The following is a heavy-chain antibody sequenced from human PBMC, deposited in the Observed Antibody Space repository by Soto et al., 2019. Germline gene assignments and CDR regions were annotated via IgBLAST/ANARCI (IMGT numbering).Heavy chain of an antibody. CDR1: GFTFSNYA. CDR3: EQCFVETGSNSGWPWSFHY. V-gene: IGHV3-23*01. Sequence: EVQLLESGGGLVQPGRSLRLSCAASGFTFSNYAMSWVRQPPGQGLDWVSAISGSGGTTYYAASVKGRFTISRDNSKHTLSLQLNSLRAEDAAVYYCEQCFVETGSNSGWPWSFHYWGQGTLVTVSS. D-gene: IGHD6-25*01. CDR2: ISGSGGTT. J-gene: IGHJ4*02.